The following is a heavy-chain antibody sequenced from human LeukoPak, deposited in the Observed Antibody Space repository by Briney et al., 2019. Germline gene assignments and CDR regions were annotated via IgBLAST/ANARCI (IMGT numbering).Heavy chain of an antibody. CDR1: GFTFSSYG. CDR2: IRYDGSNK. J-gene: IGHJ4*02. Sequence: GGSLRLSCAASGFTFSSYGMHWVRQAPGKGLEWVAFIRYDGSNKYYADSVKGRFTISRVNSKNSLYLQMNSLRDEDTAVYYCARDQWWQFIAVAITSYFDCWGQGTLATVSS. V-gene: IGHV3-30*02. CDR3: ARDQWWQFIAVAITSYFDC. D-gene: IGHD6-19*01.